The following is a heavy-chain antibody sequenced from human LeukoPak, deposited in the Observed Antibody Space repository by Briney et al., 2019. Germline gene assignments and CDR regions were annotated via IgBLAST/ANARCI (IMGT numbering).Heavy chain of an antibody. D-gene: IGHD2-15*01. J-gene: IGHJ4*02. CDR3: VRDHPGIGIDY. CDR2: INSDGSIT. CDR1: GFSFSSYW. V-gene: IGHV3-74*01. Sequence: PGGSLRLSCAASGFSFSSYWMHWVRQAPGKGLVWVSRINSDGSITTYADSVKGRFTISRDNAKTTLYLQMNSLRAEDTAVYYCVRDHPGIGIDYWGQGTLVTVSS.